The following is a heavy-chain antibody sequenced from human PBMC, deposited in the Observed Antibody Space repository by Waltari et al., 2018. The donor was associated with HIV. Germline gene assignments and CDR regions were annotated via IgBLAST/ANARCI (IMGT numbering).Heavy chain of an antibody. V-gene: IGHV4-39*01. CDR1: GGSVTNSSYY. CDR3: ASFRPPISGTATFDH. Sequence: QLQLQGSGPRLVKPSETLSLNCAVSGGSVTNSSYYWGWIRQPPGKGLEWIGNGYYNGNTSNNPSLRSLLTMYVNTSKTQFSLTLRSVTAAETAFYYGASFRPPISGTATFDHWGQGTLVTVAS. D-gene: IGHD1-7*01. CDR2: GYYNGNT. J-gene: IGHJ4*02.